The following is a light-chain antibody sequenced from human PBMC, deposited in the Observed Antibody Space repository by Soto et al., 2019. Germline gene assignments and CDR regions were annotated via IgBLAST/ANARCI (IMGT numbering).Light chain of an antibody. J-gene: IGKJ2*01. Sequence: DIQMTQSPSSLSASVGDRVAITCRASLSVATFLNWYQQRPGEAPKLLIYGATTLQSGVPARFRSSGSGTDFTLTITSLQREDSATYYCQQSYGTPRTFGQGTKLEIK. CDR1: LSVATF. CDR2: GAT. V-gene: IGKV1-39*01. CDR3: QQSYGTPRT.